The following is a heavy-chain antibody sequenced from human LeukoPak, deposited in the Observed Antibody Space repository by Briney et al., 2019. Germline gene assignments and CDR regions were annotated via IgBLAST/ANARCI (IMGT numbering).Heavy chain of an antibody. CDR3: ARGSWGFDY. V-gene: IGHV4-38-2*01. CDR2: IYHSGNT. J-gene: IGHJ4*02. Sequence: SETLSLTCAVSGYSISSGYYWGWIRQSPGKGLEWIGSIYHSGNTYYNPSLKSRVTISVDTSKNQFSLKLSSVTAADTAVYYCARGSWGFDYWGQGTLVTVSS. D-gene: IGHD2-15*01. CDR1: GYSISSGYY.